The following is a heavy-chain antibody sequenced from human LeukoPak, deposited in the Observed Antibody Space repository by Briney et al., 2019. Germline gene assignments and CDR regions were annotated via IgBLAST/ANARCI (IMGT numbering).Heavy chain of an antibody. Sequence: GGSLRLSCAASGFTFTSYSMNWVRQAPGKGLEWVSVISGSGGNIDYADSVKGRFIISRDNSRNTVYLQMNSLRAEDTAVYYCARHLIYMMTRRGFDPWGQGTLVTVSS. CDR3: ARHLIYMMTRRGFDP. CDR2: ISGSGGNI. CDR1: GFTFTSYS. V-gene: IGHV3-23*01. D-gene: IGHD3-16*01. J-gene: IGHJ5*02.